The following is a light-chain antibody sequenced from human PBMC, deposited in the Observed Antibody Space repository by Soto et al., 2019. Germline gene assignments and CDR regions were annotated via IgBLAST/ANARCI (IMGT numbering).Light chain of an antibody. CDR1: KLGDKY. CDR3: QAWESSTVV. V-gene: IGLV3-1*01. CDR2: HDS. Sequence: SYELTQPPSVSVSPGQTASITCSGDKLGDKYACWYQQKPGQSPVLVIYHDSRRPSGIPERFSGSNSGNTATLTISGTQAIDEADYYCQAWESSTVVFGGGTKLPVL. J-gene: IGLJ2*01.